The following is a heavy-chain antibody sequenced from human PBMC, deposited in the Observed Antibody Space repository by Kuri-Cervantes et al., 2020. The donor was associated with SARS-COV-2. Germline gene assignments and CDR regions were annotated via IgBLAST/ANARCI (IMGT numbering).Heavy chain of an antibody. CDR3: AKDLGDYGMDV. J-gene: IGHJ6*02. CDR2: IYSGGSST. Sequence: GESLKISCAASGFTFSSYAMSWVRQAPGKGLEWVSVIYSGGSSTYYADSVKGRFTISRDNSKNTLYLQMNSLRAEETAVYYCAKDLGDYGMDVWGQGTTVTVSS. CDR1: GFTFSSYA. V-gene: IGHV3-23*03. D-gene: IGHD3-16*01.